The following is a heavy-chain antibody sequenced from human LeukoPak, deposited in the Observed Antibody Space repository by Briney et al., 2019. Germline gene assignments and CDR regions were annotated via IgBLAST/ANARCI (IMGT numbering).Heavy chain of an antibody. D-gene: IGHD5-18*01. V-gene: IGHV3-30*18. CDR1: GFTFSSYG. CDR3: AKEGYSYGYAFDI. J-gene: IGHJ3*02. CDR2: ISYDGSNK. Sequence: GRSLRLSCAASGFTFSSYGMHWVRQAPGKGLEWVAVISYDGSNKYYADSVKGRFTISRDNSKNTLYLQMNSLRAEDTAVYYCAKEGYSYGYAFDIWGQGTMVTVSS.